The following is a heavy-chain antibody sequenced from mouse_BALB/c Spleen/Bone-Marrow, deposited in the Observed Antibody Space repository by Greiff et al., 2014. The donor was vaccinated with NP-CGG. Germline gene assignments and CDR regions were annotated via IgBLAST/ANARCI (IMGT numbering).Heavy chain of an antibody. J-gene: IGHJ2*01. CDR1: GYSLTGYN. D-gene: IGHD1-1*01. V-gene: IGHV1-39*01. CDR2: IDPHYGGT. CDR3: ARRGFITTVVEGYFDY. Sequence: EVQLQQSGPELEKPGASVKISCKASGYSLTGYNMNWVKQSNGKSLEWIGDIDPHYGGTSYNQKFKGKATLTVDKSSSTAYMQLKSLTSEDSAVYYCARRGFITTVVEGYFDYWGQGTTLTVSS.